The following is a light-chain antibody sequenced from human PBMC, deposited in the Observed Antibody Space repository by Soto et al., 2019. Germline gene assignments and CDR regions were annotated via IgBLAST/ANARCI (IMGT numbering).Light chain of an antibody. J-gene: IGKJ2*01. CDR1: QSVSSSY. CDR3: QQYGSSPVFT. Sequence: EIVLTQSPGTLSLSPGERATLSCRASQSVSSSYLAWYQQTPGQAPRLLIYGASSRATGIPDRFSGSGSGTDCTLSISRLEPEDFAVYYCQQYGSSPVFTFGQGTKLEIK. CDR2: GAS. V-gene: IGKV3-20*01.